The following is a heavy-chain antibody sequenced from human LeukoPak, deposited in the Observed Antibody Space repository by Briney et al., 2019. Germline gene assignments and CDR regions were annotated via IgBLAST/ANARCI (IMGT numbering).Heavy chain of an antibody. D-gene: IGHD5-24*01. CDR2: VNPSGGST. Sequence: ASVKVSCKASGYTFTSYYMHWVRQAPGQGLEWMGIVNPSGGSTSYAQKFQGRVTMTRDTSTSTLYMELSSLRPEDTAVYYCARDGWSEMGTILREVVSDYWGQGTLVAVSS. CDR1: GYTFTSYY. CDR3: ARDGWSEMGTILREVVSDY. V-gene: IGHV1-46*01. J-gene: IGHJ4*02.